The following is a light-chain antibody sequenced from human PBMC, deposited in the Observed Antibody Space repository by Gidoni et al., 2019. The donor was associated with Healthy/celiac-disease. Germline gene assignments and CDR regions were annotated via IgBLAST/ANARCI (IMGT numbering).Light chain of an antibody. CDR2: DDG. CDR1: SSNIGNSA. V-gene: IGLV1-36*01. Sequence: SVLTQPPSVSESPRPRVTISCSGSSSNIGNSAVNWYQQVPGQAPKLLIYDDGLLPSGVSDRFSGSKSGTSASLAISGIQSEDEADYYCAAGDDSLNGWVFGGGTKLTVL. J-gene: IGLJ3*02. CDR3: AAGDDSLNGWV.